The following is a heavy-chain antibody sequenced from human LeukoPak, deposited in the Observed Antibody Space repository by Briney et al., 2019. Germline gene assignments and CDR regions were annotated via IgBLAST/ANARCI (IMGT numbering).Heavy chain of an antibody. V-gene: IGHV3-48*04. Sequence: PGGSLRLSCAASGFTFSSYWMHWVRQAPGKGLEWVSYISSSGSTIYYANSVKGRFTISRDNAKNSLYLQMNSLRAEDTAVYYCARDFSSGWALDYWGQGTLVTVSS. CDR2: ISSSGSTI. CDR1: GFTFSSYW. D-gene: IGHD6-19*01. CDR3: ARDFSSGWALDY. J-gene: IGHJ4*02.